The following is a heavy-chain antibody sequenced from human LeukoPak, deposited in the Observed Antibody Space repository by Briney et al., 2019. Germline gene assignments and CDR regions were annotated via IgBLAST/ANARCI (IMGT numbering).Heavy chain of an antibody. CDR3: AREHGGDSTDFDY. Sequence: GASVKVSCKASGGTSSSYAISWVRQAPGQGLEWMGGIIPIFGTANYAQKFQGRVTITADESTSTAYMELSSLRSEDTAVYYCAREHGGDSTDFDYWGQGTLVTVSS. CDR2: IIPIFGTA. CDR1: GGTSSSYA. V-gene: IGHV1-69*13. J-gene: IGHJ4*02. D-gene: IGHD4-23*01.